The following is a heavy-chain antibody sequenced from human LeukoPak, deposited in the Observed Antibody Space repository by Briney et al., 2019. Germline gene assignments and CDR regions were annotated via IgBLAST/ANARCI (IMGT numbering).Heavy chain of an antibody. V-gene: IGHV3-30*18. D-gene: IGHD3-10*01. J-gene: IGHJ4*02. Sequence: GRSLRLSCAASGFTFSRYAMHWVRQAPGKGLEWVSVISYDGGNKYYEESVKGRFTISRDNSKNTLYLQMSSLRVDDTAVYYCAKGRAGMVRGVCDYWGQETLVTVSS. CDR2: ISYDGGNK. CDR3: AKGRAGMVRGVCDY. CDR1: GFTFSRYA.